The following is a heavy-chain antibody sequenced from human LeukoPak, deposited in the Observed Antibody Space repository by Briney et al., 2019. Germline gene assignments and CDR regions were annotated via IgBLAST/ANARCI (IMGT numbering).Heavy chain of an antibody. D-gene: IGHD6-13*01. V-gene: IGHV3-30*04. CDR3: AREAGSSWSHNWFDP. CDR1: GFTFSSYA. Sequence: GGSLRLSCAASGFTFSSYAMHWVRQAPGKGLEWVAVISYDGSNKYYADSVKGRFTISRDNSKNTLYLQMNSLRAEDTAVYYCAREAGSSWSHNWFDPWGQGTLVTVSS. CDR2: ISYDGSNK. J-gene: IGHJ5*02.